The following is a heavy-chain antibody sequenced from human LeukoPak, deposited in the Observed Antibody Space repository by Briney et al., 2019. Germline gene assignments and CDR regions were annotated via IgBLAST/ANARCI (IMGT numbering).Heavy chain of an antibody. CDR2: IKSKTDGGTT. CDR3: TTGPSARSGLRFDY. V-gene: IGHV3-15*01. J-gene: IGHJ4*02. D-gene: IGHD2-15*01. CDR1: GFTFSNAW. Sequence: GGSLRLSCAASGFTFSNAWMSWVRQAPGKGLEWVGCIKSKTDGGTTDYAAPVKGRFTISRDDSKNTLYLQMNSLKTEDTAVYYCTTGPSARSGLRFDYWGQGTLVTVSS.